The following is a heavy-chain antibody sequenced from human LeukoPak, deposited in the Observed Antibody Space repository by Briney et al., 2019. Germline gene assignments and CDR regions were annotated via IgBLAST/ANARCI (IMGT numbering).Heavy chain of an antibody. Sequence: GSLRLSCEASGFTFRSYGMHWIRQPPGKGLEWIGEINRSGSTNYHPSLKSRVTISVDTSKNQFSLKLSSVTAADTAVYYYARSAPVVITGYLQHWGQGTLVTVSS. CDR2: INRSGST. V-gene: IGHV4-34*01. D-gene: IGHD3-22*01. J-gene: IGHJ1*01. CDR1: GFTFRSYG. CDR3: ARSAPVVITGYLQH.